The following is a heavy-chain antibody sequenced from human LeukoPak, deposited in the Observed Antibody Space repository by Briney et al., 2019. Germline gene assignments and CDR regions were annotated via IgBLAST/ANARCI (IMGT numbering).Heavy chain of an antibody. V-gene: IGHV3-21*01. J-gene: IGHJ3*02. Sequence: GGSLRLSCAASGFTFSSYSMNWVRQAPGKGLEWVSSISSSSSYIYYADSVKGRFTISRDSAKNSLYLQMNSLRAEDTAVYYCARDGSGYCSSTSCYGVGTFDIWGQGTMVTVSS. CDR2: ISSSSSYI. CDR1: GFTFSSYS. CDR3: ARDGSGYCSSTSCYGVGTFDI. D-gene: IGHD2-2*01.